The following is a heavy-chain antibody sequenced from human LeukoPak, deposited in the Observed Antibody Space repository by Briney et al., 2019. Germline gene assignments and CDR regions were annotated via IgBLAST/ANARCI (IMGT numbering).Heavy chain of an antibody. CDR3: ARGSWSRFDY. J-gene: IGHJ4*02. Sequence: PSETLSLTCTVSGGSMNSCYWSWIRQPPGKGLEWIGYIYYSGSTKYNPSLKSRVTISVDTSKNQFSLKLSSVTAADTAVYYCARGSWSRFDYWGQGTLVTVSS. D-gene: IGHD6-13*01. CDR1: GGSMNSCY. V-gene: IGHV4-59*01. CDR2: IYYSGST.